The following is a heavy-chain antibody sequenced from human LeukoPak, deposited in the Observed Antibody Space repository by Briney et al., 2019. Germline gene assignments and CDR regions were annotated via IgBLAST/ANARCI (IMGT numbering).Heavy chain of an antibody. D-gene: IGHD3-22*01. V-gene: IGHV3-23*01. CDR2: ISGSGGSI. CDR3: AKAPLYYYDSSGYLDY. Sequence: GGSLRLSCAASIFTFSSYAMSWVRQAPGKGLEWVSAISGSGGSIYYADSVKGRFTISRDNSKNTLYLQMNSLRAEDTAVYYCAKAPLYYYDSSGYLDYWGQGTLVTVSS. J-gene: IGHJ4*02. CDR1: IFTFSSYA.